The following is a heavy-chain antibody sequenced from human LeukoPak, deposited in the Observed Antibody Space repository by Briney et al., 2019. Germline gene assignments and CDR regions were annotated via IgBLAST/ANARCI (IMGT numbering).Heavy chain of an antibody. J-gene: IGHJ4*02. V-gene: IGHV3-7*01. CDR3: ATDRGWRTSGYYLYYFEY. CDR2: IKNDGSEI. D-gene: IGHD3-3*01. CDR1: GFVFRNYF. Sequence: PGGSLRLSCAASGFVFRNYFMSWVRQAPGKGLEWVASIKNDGSEIYYVDSVRGRCTISRDNTKNSLYLQMSSLRAEDTAVYYCATDRGWRTSGYYLYYFEYWGQGTLVTFSS.